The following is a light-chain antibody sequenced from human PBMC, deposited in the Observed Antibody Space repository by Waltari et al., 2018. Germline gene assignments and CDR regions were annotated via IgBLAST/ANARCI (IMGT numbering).Light chain of an antibody. Sequence: EIVMTQSPGTLSVSPGERLTLSCRASQSVSSHLAWYQQKPGQAPTLLIYGAYARATGMPARFSGSGSGTEFTLTISSLQSEDFADYYCQQYSDWPYTFGQGTKLEIK. V-gene: IGKV3-15*01. CDR2: GAY. J-gene: IGKJ2*01. CDR3: QQYSDWPYT. CDR1: QSVSSH.